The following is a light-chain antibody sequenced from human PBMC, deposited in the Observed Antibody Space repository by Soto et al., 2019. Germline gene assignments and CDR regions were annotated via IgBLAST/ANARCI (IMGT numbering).Light chain of an antibody. CDR3: MQALQTPYT. CDR2: LGS. CDR1: QSLLQSNGYNY. V-gene: IGKV2-28*01. J-gene: IGKJ2*01. Sequence: DVVLTQSPLSLPVTPGEPASISCRSSQSLLQSNGYNYLDWYLQKPGQSPQLLIYLGSNRASGVPDRFSGGGSGTDFTLKISRVEAGDVGVYYCMQALQTPYTFGQGTKLEIK.